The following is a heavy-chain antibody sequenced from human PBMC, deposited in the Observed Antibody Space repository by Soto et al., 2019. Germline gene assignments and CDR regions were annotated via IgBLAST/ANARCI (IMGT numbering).Heavy chain of an antibody. J-gene: IGHJ3*02. CDR3: AKDPGPLEGGAPI. D-gene: IGHD1-26*01. Sequence: GGSLRLSCAASGFTFSSYAMSWVRQAPGKGLEWVSAISGSGGSTYYADSGKGRFTISRDNSKNTLYLQMNSLRAEDTAVYYCAKDPGPLEGGAPIWGQGTMVTVSS. CDR1: GFTFSSYA. CDR2: ISGSGGST. V-gene: IGHV3-23*01.